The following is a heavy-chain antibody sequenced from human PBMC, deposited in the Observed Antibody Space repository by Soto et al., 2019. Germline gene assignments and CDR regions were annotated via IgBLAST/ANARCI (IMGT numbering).Heavy chain of an antibody. CDR1: CGSISSSSYY. CDR2: FYYSGST. Sequence: SETLSLTCTVSCGSISSSSYYWGWIRQSPGKGLEWIGSFYYSGSTYYSPSLRSRVTISGDTSRKQISLRLSSVTAADTAVYYCARISVASRYMDVWGKGTTVTVSS. CDR3: ARISVASRYMDV. D-gene: IGHD5-12*01. V-gene: IGHV4-39*01. J-gene: IGHJ6*03.